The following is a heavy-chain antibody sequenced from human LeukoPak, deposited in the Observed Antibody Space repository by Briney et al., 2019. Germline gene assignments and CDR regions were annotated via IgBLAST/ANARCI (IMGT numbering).Heavy chain of an antibody. CDR3: AKDGPYSSSPLDY. J-gene: IGHJ4*02. D-gene: IGHD6-6*01. Sequence: GGSLRLSCAASGFTFSSYAMSWVRQAPGKGLEWVSVISDSGGSTYYADSVKGRFTISRDNSKNTLYLQMNSLRAEDTAVYYCAKDGPYSSSPLDYWGQGTLVTVSS. V-gene: IGHV3-23*01. CDR1: GFTFSSYA. CDR2: ISDSGGST.